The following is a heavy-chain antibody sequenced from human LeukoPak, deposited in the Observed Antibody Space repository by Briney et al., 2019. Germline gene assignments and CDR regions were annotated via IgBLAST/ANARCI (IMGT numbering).Heavy chain of an antibody. J-gene: IGHJ1*01. CDR3: AKDGSRAWDIGFQH. Sequence: GGSLRLSCAASAFTFSNYAMSWVRQAPGKGLEWVSSISGSGDSTYYADSVKGRFTISRDNSKNTLYLQMNSLRAEDTAVYYCAKDGSRAWDIGFQHWGQGTLVIVSS. D-gene: IGHD2-15*01. CDR2: ISGSGDST. CDR1: AFTFSNYA. V-gene: IGHV3-23*01.